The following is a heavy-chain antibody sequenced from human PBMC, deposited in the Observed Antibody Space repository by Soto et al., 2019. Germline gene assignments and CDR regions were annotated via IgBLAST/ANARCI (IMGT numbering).Heavy chain of an antibody. D-gene: IGHD2-21*02. CDR3: AKHDGGNSRAAYFQH. J-gene: IGHJ1*01. V-gene: IGHV4-4*07. Sequence: QVQLQESGPGLVKPSETLSLTCSVSGDSISSHNWSWIRQPAGKGLEWIGRMYTSGSTNYNPSLKSRVTMSVDTSKDQFSLKVRSVTAADTAVYYCAKHDGGNSRAAYFQHWGQGTLVTVSS. CDR2: MYTSGST. CDR1: GDSISSHN.